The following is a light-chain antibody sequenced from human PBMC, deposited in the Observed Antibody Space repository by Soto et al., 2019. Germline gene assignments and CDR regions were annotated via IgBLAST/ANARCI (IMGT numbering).Light chain of an antibody. CDR3: EQSVGLSWT. CDR2: GAS. J-gene: IGKJ1*01. Sequence: PPTVPWNIDERASXYSSPIQNFETKYLAWYQFKPGLSPVIIIFGASFRATRIPDRFIYSRSLTDFTLTISRLEPEDFAVYYCEQSVGLSWTFSHGSIVDI. CDR1: QNFETKY. V-gene: IGKV3-20*01.